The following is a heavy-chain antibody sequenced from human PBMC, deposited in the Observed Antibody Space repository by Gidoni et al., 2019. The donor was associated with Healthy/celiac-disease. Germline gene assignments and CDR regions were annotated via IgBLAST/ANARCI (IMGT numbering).Heavy chain of an antibody. Sequence: EVQLVESGGVLVKPGGSLRLSCAASGFTFSSYNMNWVRQAPGKVLEWVSYISSSSSYIYYADSVKGRFTISRDNAKNSLYLQMNSLRAEDTAVYYCARLEALAAAVHWGQGTLVTVSS. D-gene: IGHD6-13*01. V-gene: IGHV3-21*01. CDR1: GFTFSSYN. CDR2: ISSSSSYI. J-gene: IGHJ4*02. CDR3: ARLEALAAAVH.